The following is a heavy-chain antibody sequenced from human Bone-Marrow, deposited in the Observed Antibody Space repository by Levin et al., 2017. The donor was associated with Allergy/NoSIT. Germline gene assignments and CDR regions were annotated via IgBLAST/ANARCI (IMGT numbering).Heavy chain of an antibody. CDR2: ITPFNGAT. V-gene: IGHV1-18*01. Sequence: ASVKVSCKASGYAFTSHGLSWVRQAPGQGLEWVGWITPFNGATDYAQRFKGRVTMTRDTSTSTAYMELRNLRSDDTAVYLCARERDIRGYSGDERTPFVTWGQGTQVIVSS. D-gene: IGHD5-12*01. CDR1: GYAFTSHG. CDR3: ARERDIRGYSGDERTPFVT. J-gene: IGHJ5*02.